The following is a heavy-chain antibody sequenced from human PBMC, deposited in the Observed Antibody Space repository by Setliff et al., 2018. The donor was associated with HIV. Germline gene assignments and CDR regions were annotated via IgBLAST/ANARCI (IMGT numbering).Heavy chain of an antibody. V-gene: IGHV4-34*01. Sequence: ETLSLTCAVYGGSFSGYYWSWIRQPPGKGLEWIGSIYYSGSTYYNPSLKSRVTISVDTSKNQFSLKLSSVTAADTAVYYCATYADRESNRFDPWGQGILVTVSS. D-gene: IGHD3-10*01. J-gene: IGHJ5*02. CDR1: GGSFSGYY. CDR2: IYYSGST. CDR3: ATYADRESNRFDP.